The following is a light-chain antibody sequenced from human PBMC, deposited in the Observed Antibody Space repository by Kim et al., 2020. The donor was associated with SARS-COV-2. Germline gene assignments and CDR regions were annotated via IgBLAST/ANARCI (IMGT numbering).Light chain of an antibody. CDR3: QQYLSFPWT. J-gene: IGKJ1*01. V-gene: IGKV1-8*01. Sequence: AIRLTQYPSSLSASTGDRVTITCRASQGVHSSLAWYQQKPGKAPKLLIYAASTLLDGVPSRFRGSESGTNFTLTITYLQPEDFATYSCQQYLSFPWTFGPGTKVDIK. CDR1: QGVHSS. CDR2: AAS.